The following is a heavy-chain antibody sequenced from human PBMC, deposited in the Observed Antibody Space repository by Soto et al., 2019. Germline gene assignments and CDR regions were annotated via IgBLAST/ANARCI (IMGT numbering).Heavy chain of an antibody. J-gene: IGHJ6*02. V-gene: IGHV3-66*01. CDR2: IYSGGST. CDR1: GLTVSSSY. Sequence: PWGSLRLSCAASGLTVSSSYMSWVRQAPGKGLEWVSVIYSGGSTYYADSVKGRFTISRDNSKNTLYLQMNSLRAEDTAVYYCARDRIPTGMDVWGQGTTVTVSS. CDR3: ARDRIPTGMDV.